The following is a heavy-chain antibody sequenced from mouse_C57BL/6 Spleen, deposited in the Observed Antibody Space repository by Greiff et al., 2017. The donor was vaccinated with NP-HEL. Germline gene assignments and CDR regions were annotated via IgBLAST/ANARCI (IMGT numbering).Heavy chain of an antibody. V-gene: IGHV1-7*01. J-gene: IGHJ4*01. D-gene: IGHD2-4*01. CDR1: GYTFTSYW. Sequence: QVQLQQSGAELAKPGASVKLSCKASGYTFTSYWMHWVKQRPGQGLEWIGYINPSSGYTKYNQKFKDKATLTADKSSSTAYMQLSSLTYEDSAVYYCARSGIYYDYDRDYYAMDYWGQGTSVTVSS. CDR3: ARSGIYYDYDRDYYAMDY. CDR2: INPSSGYT.